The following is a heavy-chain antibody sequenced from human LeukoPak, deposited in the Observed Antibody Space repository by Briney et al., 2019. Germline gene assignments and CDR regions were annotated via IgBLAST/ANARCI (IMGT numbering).Heavy chain of an antibody. CDR1: GFTLSSYS. J-gene: IGHJ4*02. CDR3: ARDPSSSWYGVGY. V-gene: IGHV3-21*01. D-gene: IGHD6-13*01. CDR2: ISSSSSYI. Sequence: PGGSLRLSCAASGFTLSSYSMNWVRQAPGKGLEWVSSISSSSSYIYYADSVKGRFTISRDNAKNSLYLQMNSLRAEDTAVYYCARDPSSSWYGVGYWGQGTLVTVSS.